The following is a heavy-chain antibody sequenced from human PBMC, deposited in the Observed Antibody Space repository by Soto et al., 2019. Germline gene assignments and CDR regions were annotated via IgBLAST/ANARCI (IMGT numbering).Heavy chain of an antibody. CDR3: ARSGSTWYEGPWAFDL. CDR1: GGSISSYY. D-gene: IGHD6-13*01. Sequence: QVQLQESGPGLVNPSETLSLTCTVSGGSISSYYWSWIRQPPGKGLEWIGYLYYSGSTNYNPSLKSRVTISVDTSKNQFSLKLNSVTAADTAVYYCARSGSTWYEGPWAFDLWGRGTLVTVSS. CDR2: LYYSGST. J-gene: IGHJ2*01. V-gene: IGHV4-59*01.